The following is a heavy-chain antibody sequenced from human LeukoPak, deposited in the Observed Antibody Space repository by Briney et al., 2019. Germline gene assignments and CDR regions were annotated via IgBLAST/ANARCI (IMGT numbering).Heavy chain of an antibody. V-gene: IGHV1-69*04. Sequence: ASVKVSCKTSGYTFTGYYMHWVRQAPGQGLEWMGRIIPILGIANYAQKFQGRVTITADKSTSTAYMELSSLRSEDTAVYYCARVGYSSGWHPDVVDNWFDPWGQGTLVPVSS. CDR1: GYTFTGYY. J-gene: IGHJ5*02. CDR2: IIPILGIA. D-gene: IGHD6-19*01. CDR3: ARVGYSSGWHPDVVDNWFDP.